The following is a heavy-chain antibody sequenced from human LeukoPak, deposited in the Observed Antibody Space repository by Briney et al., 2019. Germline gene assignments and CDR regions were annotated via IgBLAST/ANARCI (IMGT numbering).Heavy chain of an antibody. CDR3: TRVLRGYGGYYFDY. Sequence: AGGSLRLSCTASGFTFGDYAMSWFRQAPGKGLEWVGFIRSKAYGGTTEYAASVKGRFTISRDDSKSISYLQMNSLKTEDTAVYYCTRVLRGYGGYYFDYWGQGTLVTVSS. CDR1: GFTFGDYA. CDR2: IRSKAYGGTT. D-gene: IGHD4-23*01. V-gene: IGHV3-49*03. J-gene: IGHJ4*02.